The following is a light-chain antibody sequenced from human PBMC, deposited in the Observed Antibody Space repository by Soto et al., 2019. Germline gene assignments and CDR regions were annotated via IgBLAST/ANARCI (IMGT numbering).Light chain of an antibody. CDR2: DAS. CDR1: QSVSSQ. Sequence: EIVLTQSPATLSLSPGERASLSCRTSQSVSSQLAWYQQKPGQAPRLLIYDASNTATGVPARFSGSGSGTDFTLTISSLEPEDFGVYYCHQRSNWPRTFGHGTKLEIK. J-gene: IGKJ2*01. V-gene: IGKV3-11*01. CDR3: HQRSNWPRT.